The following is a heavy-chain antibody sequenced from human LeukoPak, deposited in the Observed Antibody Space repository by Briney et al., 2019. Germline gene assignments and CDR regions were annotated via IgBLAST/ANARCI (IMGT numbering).Heavy chain of an antibody. D-gene: IGHD2-15*01. Sequence: PSETLSLTCTVSGGSISSGGYYWSWIRQHPGKGLEWIVYIYYNGGTYYNPSLKSRVTISVDTSKNQFSLKLSSVTAADTAVYYCARGITGHCSGGSCYLTAWFDPWGQGTLVTVSS. J-gene: IGHJ5*02. V-gene: IGHV4-31*03. CDR3: ARGITGHCSGGSCYLTAWFDP. CDR2: IYYNGGT. CDR1: GGSISSGGYY.